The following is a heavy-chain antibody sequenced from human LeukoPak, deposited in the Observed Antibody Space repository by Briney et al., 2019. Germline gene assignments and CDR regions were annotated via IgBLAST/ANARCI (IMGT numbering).Heavy chain of an antibody. V-gene: IGHV1-18*01. J-gene: IGHJ4*02. CDR1: GYTFTSYG. CDR3: ARDLDYGDFGHEY. Sequence: ASVKVSCKASGYTFTSYGISWVRQAPGKGLEWMGWISGYNGNTNYAQKLQGRVTMTTDTSTSTVYMELRSLRSDDTAAYYCARDLDYGDFGHEYWGQGTLVTVSS. D-gene: IGHD4-17*01. CDR2: ISGYNGNT.